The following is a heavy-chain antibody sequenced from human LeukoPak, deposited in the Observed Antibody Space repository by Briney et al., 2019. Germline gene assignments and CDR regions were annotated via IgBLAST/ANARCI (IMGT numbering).Heavy chain of an antibody. CDR1: SGSISSSNW. J-gene: IGHJ3*02. V-gene: IGHV4-4*02. CDR2: IHHSGTT. Sequence: SGTLSLTCTVSSGSISSSNWWGWVRQPPGKGLECIGEIHHSGTTNYNPSLKSRVTISVDKSKNQFSLKLNSVTAADTAVYYCAKSNGYGLVDIWGQGTMVTVSS. CDR3: AKSNGYGLVDI. D-gene: IGHD3-10*01.